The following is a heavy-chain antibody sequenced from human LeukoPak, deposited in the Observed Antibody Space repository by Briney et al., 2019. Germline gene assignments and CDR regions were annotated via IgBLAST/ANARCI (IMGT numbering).Heavy chain of an antibody. J-gene: IGHJ4*02. CDR1: GGSISSYY. V-gene: IGHV4-4*07. CDR2: IYASGNT. Sequence: SETLSLTCTVAGGSISSYYWSWVRQPAGKGLEWIGRIYASGNTNYNPSLKGRVTMTVDTSKNQFSLNLSSVTAADTAVYYCARGRGSSWYYFDSWGQGTLVTVSS. CDR3: ARGRGSSWYYFDS. D-gene: IGHD6-13*01.